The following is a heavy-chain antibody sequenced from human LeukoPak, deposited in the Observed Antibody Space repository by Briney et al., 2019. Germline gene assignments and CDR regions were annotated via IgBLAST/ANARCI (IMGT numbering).Heavy chain of an antibody. CDR3: ARWLLSDHYYYMDV. CDR1: GFTVSSNY. Sequence: GGSLRLSCAASGFTVSSNYMSWIRQAPGKGLEWVANIKQDGSEKYYVDSVKGRFTISRDNAKNSLYLQMNSLRAEDTAVYYCARWLLSDHYYYMDVWGKGTTVTVSS. J-gene: IGHJ6*03. V-gene: IGHV3-7*01. D-gene: IGHD5-18*01. CDR2: IKQDGSEK.